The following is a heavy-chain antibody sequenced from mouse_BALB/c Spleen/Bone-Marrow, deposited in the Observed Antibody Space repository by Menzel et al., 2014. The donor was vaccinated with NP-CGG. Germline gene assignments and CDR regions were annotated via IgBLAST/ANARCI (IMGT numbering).Heavy chain of an antibody. Sequence: VQLQESGAELARPGASVKLSCKASGYTFTSYWMQWVKQRPGQGLEWIGAIYPGDGDTRYTQKFRGKATLTADKSSNTAYMQLRSLTSDDSAVYLSASAYGNYDAKESWGQG. CDR2: IYPGDGDT. D-gene: IGHD2-1*01. CDR1: GYTFTSYW. J-gene: IGHJ4*01. CDR3: ASAYGNYDAKES. V-gene: IGHV1-87*01.